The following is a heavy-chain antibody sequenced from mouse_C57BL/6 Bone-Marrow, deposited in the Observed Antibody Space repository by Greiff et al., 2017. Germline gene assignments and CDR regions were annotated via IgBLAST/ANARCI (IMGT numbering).Heavy chain of an antibody. Sequence: QVHVKQSGAELARPGASVKLSCKASGYTFTSYGISWVKQRTGQGLEWIGEIYPRSGNTYYNEKFKGKATLTADKSSSTAYMELRSLTSEDSAVYFCARSPLVTGIAYWGQGTLVTVAA. CDR3: ARSPLVTGIAY. V-gene: IGHV1-81*01. CDR1: GYTFTSYG. CDR2: IYPRSGNT. J-gene: IGHJ3*01.